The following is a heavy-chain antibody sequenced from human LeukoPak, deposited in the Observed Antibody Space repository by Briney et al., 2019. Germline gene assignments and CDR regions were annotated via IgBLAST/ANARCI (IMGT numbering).Heavy chain of an antibody. V-gene: IGHV3-23*01. CDR2: IGGSGGST. D-gene: IGHD3-10*01. J-gene: IGHJ3*02. CDR3: AINTTKLQLLWFGELLLGDAFDI. CDR1: GFTFSSYA. Sequence: GGSLRLSCAASGFTFSSYAMSWVRQAPGKGLEWVSAIGGSGGSTYYADSVKGRFTISRDNSKNTLYLQMNSLRAEDTAVYYCAINTTKLQLLWFGELLLGDAFDIWGQGTMVTVSS.